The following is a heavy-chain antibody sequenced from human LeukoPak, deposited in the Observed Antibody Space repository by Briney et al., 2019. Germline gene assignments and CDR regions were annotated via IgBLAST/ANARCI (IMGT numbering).Heavy chain of an antibody. CDR3: ARDQIRITIFGVAPGWFDP. Sequence: GASVKVSCKASGYTFTSYGISWVRQAPGQGLEWMGIINPSGGSTSYAQKFQGRVTITTDESTSTAYMELSSLRSEDTAVYYCARDQIRITIFGVAPGWFDPWGQGTLVTVSS. D-gene: IGHD3-3*01. J-gene: IGHJ5*02. V-gene: IGHV1-46*01. CDR1: GYTFTSYG. CDR2: INPSGGST.